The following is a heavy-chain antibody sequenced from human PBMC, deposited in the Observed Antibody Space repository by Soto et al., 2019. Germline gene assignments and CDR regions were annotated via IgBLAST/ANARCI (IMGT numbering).Heavy chain of an antibody. CDR3: AKWAYGGNSAINRHWFFDL. CDR1: GFPFSTYA. J-gene: IGHJ2*01. D-gene: IGHD4-17*01. CDR2: VGGGGDTT. V-gene: IGHV3-23*01. Sequence: EAQLLESGGDLVQSGGSLRLSCAASGFPFSTYAMSWVRQAPGKGLEWVSVVGGGGDTTYYADSVKGRFTISRDDSKNTLYLQMNSLRADDTALYYCAKWAYGGNSAINRHWFFDLWGRGTLVTVSS.